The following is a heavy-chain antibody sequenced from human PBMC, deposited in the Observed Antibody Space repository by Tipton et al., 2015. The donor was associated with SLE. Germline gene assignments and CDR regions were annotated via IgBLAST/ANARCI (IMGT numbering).Heavy chain of an antibody. D-gene: IGHD3-10*01. Sequence: LTCTVSGGPIYSSNYYWGWIRQPPGQGLEWIGNIYYTGLTYYNPSLNSRVTMSVDTSKNQFSLKLSAVTAADTAVYYCARGPVYDGSGNAADFDYWGQGALVTVSS. CDR2: IYYTGLT. CDR3: ARGPVYDGSGNAADFDY. J-gene: IGHJ4*02. V-gene: IGHV4-39*07. CDR1: GGPIYSSNYY.